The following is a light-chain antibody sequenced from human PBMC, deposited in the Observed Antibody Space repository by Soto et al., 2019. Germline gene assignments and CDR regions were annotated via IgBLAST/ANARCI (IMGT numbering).Light chain of an antibody. CDR2: EVT. CDR3: SSYTISTTYV. J-gene: IGLJ1*01. Sequence: QSALTQPASVSGSPGQSITISCTGTSSDVGGYNYVSWYQQHPGKVPKLMIYEVTDRPSGVSNRFSGSKSGSTASLTISGLQAEDEADYYCSSYTISTTYVFGTGTKLTVL. V-gene: IGLV2-14*01. CDR1: SSDVGGYNY.